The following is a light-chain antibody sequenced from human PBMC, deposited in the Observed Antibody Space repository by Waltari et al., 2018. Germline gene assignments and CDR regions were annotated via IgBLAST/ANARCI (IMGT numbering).Light chain of an antibody. CDR1: QTINNNF. Sequence: IVLTKSPDTLSLSPGKRATLSCRASQTINNNFLVWYQQKPGQAPRLLIHGASRRATDFPDRFSGSGSGTDFTLTISRLEPEDVAVYYCQQYDGSILTFGGGTK. J-gene: IGKJ4*01. CDR2: GAS. V-gene: IGKV3-20*01. CDR3: QQYDGSILT.